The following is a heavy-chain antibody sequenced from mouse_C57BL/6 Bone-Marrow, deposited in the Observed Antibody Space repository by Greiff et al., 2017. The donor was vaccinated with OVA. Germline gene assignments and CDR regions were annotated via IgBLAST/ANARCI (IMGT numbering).Heavy chain of an antibody. CDR1: GFTFSDYY. V-gene: IGHV5-12*01. CDR2: ISNGGGST. J-gene: IGHJ2*01. CDR3: ARHITTVGYFDY. Sequence: EVQLVESGGGLVQPGGSLKLSCAASGFTFSDYYMYWVRQTPEKRLEWVAYISNGGGSTYYPDTVKGRFTISRDNAKNTLYLQMSRLKSEDTAMYYCARHITTVGYFDYWGQGTTLTVSS. D-gene: IGHD1-1*01.